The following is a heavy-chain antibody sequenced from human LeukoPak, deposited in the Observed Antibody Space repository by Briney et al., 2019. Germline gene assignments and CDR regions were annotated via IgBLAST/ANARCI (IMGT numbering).Heavy chain of an antibody. CDR2: INPISGDT. V-gene: IGHV1-2*02. CDR3: ARDLAWGSGYDLDY. J-gene: IGHJ4*01. D-gene: IGHD5-12*01. CDR1: GYTFIDSF. Sequence: ASVKVSCKASGYTFIDSFMHWVRQAPEQGPEWMGWINPISGDTNYAQKLQGRLTLTRDTSISTAYMELTRLRFDDTAMYYCARDLAWGSGYDLDYWGLGTLVIVSS.